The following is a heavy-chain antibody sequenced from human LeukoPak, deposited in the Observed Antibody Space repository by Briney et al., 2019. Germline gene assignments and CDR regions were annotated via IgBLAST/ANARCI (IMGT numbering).Heavy chain of an antibody. J-gene: IGHJ4*02. Sequence: PSETLSLTCTVSGGSISSSSYYWGWIRQPPGKGLEWIGSIYYSGSTYYNPSLKSRVTISVDKSKNQFSLKLSSVTAADTAVYYCARAPRIAVAGAFDYWGQGTLVTVSS. D-gene: IGHD6-19*01. V-gene: IGHV4-39*07. CDR2: IYYSGST. CDR3: ARAPRIAVAGAFDY. CDR1: GGSISSSSYY.